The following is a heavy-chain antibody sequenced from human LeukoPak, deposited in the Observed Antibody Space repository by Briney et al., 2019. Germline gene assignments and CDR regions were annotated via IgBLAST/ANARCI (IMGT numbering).Heavy chain of an antibody. J-gene: IGHJ4*02. CDR1: GFSFNMYA. V-gene: IGHV3-21*01. D-gene: IGHD3-10*01. CDR3: ARGYGSGSRDFFDY. Sequence: GGSLRLSCAASGFSFNMYAMNWVRQAPGEGLEWVSSISTGSNYINYADSVKGRFTISRDNAKNSLYLQMNSLRAEDTAVYYCARGYGSGSRDFFDYWGQGILVTVSS. CDR2: ISTGSNYI.